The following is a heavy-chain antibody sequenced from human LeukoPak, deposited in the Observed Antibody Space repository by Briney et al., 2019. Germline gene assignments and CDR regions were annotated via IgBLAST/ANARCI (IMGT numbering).Heavy chain of an antibody. CDR2: IYTSGST. D-gene: IGHD6-6*01. CDR1: GGSISSYY. Sequence: PSETLSLTCTVSGGSISSYYWSWIRQPAGKGLEWIGRIYTSGSTNYNPSLKSRVTMSVDTSKNQFSLKLSSVTAADTAVYYCARSIAARLDYYYYMDVWGRDHGHRLL. CDR3: ARSIAARLDYYYYMDV. J-gene: IGHJ6*03. V-gene: IGHV4-4*07.